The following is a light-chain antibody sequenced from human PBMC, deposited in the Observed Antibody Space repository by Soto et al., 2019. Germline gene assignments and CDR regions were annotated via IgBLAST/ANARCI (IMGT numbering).Light chain of an antibody. CDR3: QQYGSSPPYT. CDR2: GAS. V-gene: IGKV3-20*01. Sequence: EIVVTQSPGTLSLSPGERATLSCRASQSVSSSYLAWYQQKPGQAPRLLIYGASSMATGIPDRFSGSGSGTDFTLTISRLEPEDFAVYYCQQYGSSPPYTFGQGTKLEIK. J-gene: IGKJ2*01. CDR1: QSVSSSY.